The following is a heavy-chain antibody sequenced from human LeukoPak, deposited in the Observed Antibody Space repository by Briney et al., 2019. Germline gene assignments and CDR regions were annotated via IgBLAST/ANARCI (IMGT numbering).Heavy chain of an antibody. CDR1: GFTFSDYD. J-gene: IGHJ4*02. CDR3: GRAFPPLRTSSAGDL. D-gene: IGHD3-16*01. V-gene: IGHV3-21*01. CDR2: ISYLSSHV. Sequence: GGPLRLSCSASGFTFSDYDMNWVRQAPGKGLDWVSSISYLSSHVYYGDSVKGRFSISRDNAKNSLYLQMNSLGAEDTAIYYCGRAFPPLRTSSAGDLWGQGILVTVSS.